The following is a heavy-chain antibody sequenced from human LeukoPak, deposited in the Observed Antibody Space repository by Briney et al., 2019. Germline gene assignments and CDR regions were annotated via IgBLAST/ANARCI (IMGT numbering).Heavy chain of an antibody. CDR2: ISGSGGST. V-gene: IGHV3-23*01. D-gene: IGHD2-8*01. Sequence: GGSLRLSCAASGFTFSSYAMSWVRQAPGKGLEWVSSISGSGGSTYYADSVKGRFTIPRDNSKNTLYLQMNSLRAEDTAVYYCAYDSVLRVYTISPDYWGQGTLVTVSS. J-gene: IGHJ4*02. CDR1: GFTFSSYA. CDR3: AYDSVLRVYTISPDY.